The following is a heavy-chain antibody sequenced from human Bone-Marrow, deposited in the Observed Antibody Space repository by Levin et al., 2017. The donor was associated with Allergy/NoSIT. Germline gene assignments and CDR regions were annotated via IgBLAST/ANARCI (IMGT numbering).Heavy chain of an antibody. J-gene: IGHJ6*03. V-gene: IGHV3-30-3*01. CDR1: DFTFSNYA. Sequence: GGSLRLSCAAADFTFSNYAIHWVRQAPGKGLEWVAVISYDGNTKYYADSVKGRFTISRDKSKNTVYLLMNSLRTEDTAVYYCARDSSSSLVIFFYSYMDVWGKGTTVTVSS. CDR2: ISYDGNTK. D-gene: IGHD6-13*01. CDR3: ARDSSSSLVIFFYSYMDV.